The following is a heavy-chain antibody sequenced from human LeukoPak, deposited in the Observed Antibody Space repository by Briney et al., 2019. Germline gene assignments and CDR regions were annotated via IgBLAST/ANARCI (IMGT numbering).Heavy chain of an antibody. CDR3: ARDRRAVLYYFDY. Sequence: GGSLRLSCAASGFTFSSYAMHWVRQAPGKGLEWVAVISYDGSNKYYADSVKGRFTISRDNSKNTLYLQMNSLRAEDTAVYYCARDRRAVLYYFDYWGQGTLVTVSS. V-gene: IGHV3-30-3*01. CDR1: GFTFSSYA. CDR2: ISYDGSNK. J-gene: IGHJ4*02.